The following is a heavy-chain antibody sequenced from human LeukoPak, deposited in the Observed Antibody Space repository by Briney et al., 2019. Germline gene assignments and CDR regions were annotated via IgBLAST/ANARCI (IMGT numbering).Heavy chain of an antibody. J-gene: IGHJ4*02. CDR3: TARNWNDLDPFDY. V-gene: IGHV3-15*01. CDR1: GFTFSSQA. D-gene: IGHD1-1*01. CDR2: IKSKTDGGTT. Sequence: PGASLRLSCAASGFTFSSQAMSWVRQAPGKGLEWVGRIKSKTDGGTTDYAAPVKGRFTISRDDSKNTLYLQMNSLKTEDTAVYYCTARNWNDLDPFDYWGQGTLVTVSS.